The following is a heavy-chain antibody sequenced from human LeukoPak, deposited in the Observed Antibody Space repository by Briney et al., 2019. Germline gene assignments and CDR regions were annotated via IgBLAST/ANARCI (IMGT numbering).Heavy chain of an antibody. Sequence: PSETLSLTCTVSGASIDFESYYWSWVRQSAGKGLEWIGRIDHGGVTNYNPSLQSRVTISLDTSQKQFSLKLNSVTAADTAVYYCARGHDYYSAYFQHWGQGTLVSVSS. D-gene: IGHD1-26*01. V-gene: IGHV4-61*02. CDR3: ARGHDYYSAYFQH. CDR1: GASIDFESYY. J-gene: IGHJ1*01. CDR2: IDHGGVT.